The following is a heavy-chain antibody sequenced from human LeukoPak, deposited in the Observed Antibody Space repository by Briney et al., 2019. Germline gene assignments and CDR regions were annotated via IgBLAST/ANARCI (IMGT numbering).Heavy chain of an antibody. CDR3: AVVGGNGDYYFDY. CDR1: GGSISSYY. J-gene: IGHJ4*02. V-gene: IGHV4-4*07. D-gene: IGHD4-23*01. CDR2: IYTSGST. Sequence: PSETLSLSCTVSGGSISSYYWSWIRQPAGKGLEWIGRIYTSGSTNYNPSLKSRVTKSVDTSKNQFSLKLSSVTAADTAVYYCAVVGGNGDYYFDYWGQGTLVTVSS.